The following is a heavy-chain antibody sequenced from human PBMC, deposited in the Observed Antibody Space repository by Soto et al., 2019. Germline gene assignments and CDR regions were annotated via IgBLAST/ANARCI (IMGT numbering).Heavy chain of an antibody. CDR3: ARGGITIFGVVLYP. CDR1: QGSISRRNW. J-gene: IGHJ5*02. D-gene: IGHD3-3*01. CDR2: IYHSGST. V-gene: IGHV4-4*02. Sequence: TLSLTCAVSQGSISRRNWWCWVRQPPGKGLEWIGEIYHSGSTNYNPSLKRRVTISVAKSKNQFSLQLSSVTAADTAVYYCARGGITIFGVVLYPWGQGTLGTV.